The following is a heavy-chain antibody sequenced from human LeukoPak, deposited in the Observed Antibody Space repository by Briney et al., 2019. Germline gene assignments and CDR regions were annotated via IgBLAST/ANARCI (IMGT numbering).Heavy chain of an antibody. CDR2: ISGSGGST. J-gene: IGHJ5*02. CDR1: GFTFSSYA. CDR3: AKDRLSGGSAPRFDP. D-gene: IGHD3-10*01. V-gene: IGHV3-23*01. Sequence: GGSLRLSCAASGFTFSSYAMSWVRQAPGKGLEWVSAISGSGGSTYYADSVKGRFTISRDNSKNTLYLQMNSLRAEDTAVYYCAKDRLSGGSAPRFDPWGQGTLVIVSS.